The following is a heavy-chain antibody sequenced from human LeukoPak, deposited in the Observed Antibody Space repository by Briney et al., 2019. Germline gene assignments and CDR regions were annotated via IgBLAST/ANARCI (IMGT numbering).Heavy chain of an antibody. V-gene: IGHV3-48*01. CDR3: ARVGGSYKGEGHFDY. Sequence: PGGSLRLSCAASGFTFSSYSMNWVRQAPGKGLEWVSYISSSSSTIYYADSVKGRFTISRDNAKNSLYLQMNSLRAEDTAVYYCARVGGSYKGEGHFDYWGQGTLVTVSS. D-gene: IGHD1-26*01. CDR1: GFTFSSYS. CDR2: ISSSSSTI. J-gene: IGHJ4*02.